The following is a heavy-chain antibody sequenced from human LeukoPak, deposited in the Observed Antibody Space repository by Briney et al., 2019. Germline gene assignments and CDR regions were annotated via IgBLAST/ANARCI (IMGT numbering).Heavy chain of an antibody. CDR3: AKWGSAAGMY. Sequence: PGRSLRLSCAASGFTFDDYAMHWVRQAPGKGLEWVSGISWNSGSIGYADSVKGRFTISRDNAKNSLYLQMNSLRAEDTALYYCAKWGSAAGMYWSQGTLVTVSS. CDR2: ISWNSGSI. CDR1: GFTFDDYA. V-gene: IGHV3-9*01. J-gene: IGHJ4*02. D-gene: IGHD6-13*01.